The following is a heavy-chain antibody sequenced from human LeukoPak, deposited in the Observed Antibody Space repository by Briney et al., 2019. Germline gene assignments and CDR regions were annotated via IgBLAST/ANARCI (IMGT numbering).Heavy chain of an antibody. CDR3: ARYSQPLTGYYGMDV. CDR2: IYYSGST. J-gene: IGHJ6*02. D-gene: IGHD7-27*01. CDR1: GGSISSGGYY. Sequence: PSETLSLTCTVSGGSISSGGYYWSWIRQHPGKGLEWIGYIYYSGSTYYNPSLKSRVTISVDTSKNQFSLKLISVTAADTAVYYCARYSQPLTGYYGMDVWGQGTTVTVSS. V-gene: IGHV4-30-4*08.